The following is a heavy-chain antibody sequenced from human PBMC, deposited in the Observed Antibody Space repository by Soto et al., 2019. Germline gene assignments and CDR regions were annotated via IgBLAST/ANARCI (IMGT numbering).Heavy chain of an antibody. Sequence: ASVKVSCKASGYTFTSYAMHWVRQAPGQKLEWMGWISAYNGNTNYAQKLQGRVTMTTDTSTSTAYMELRSLRSDDTAVYYCARKYQLLGHDAFDIWGQGTMVTVSS. D-gene: IGHD2-2*01. CDR3: ARKYQLLGHDAFDI. J-gene: IGHJ3*02. CDR2: ISAYNGNT. CDR1: GYTFTSYA. V-gene: IGHV1-18*01.